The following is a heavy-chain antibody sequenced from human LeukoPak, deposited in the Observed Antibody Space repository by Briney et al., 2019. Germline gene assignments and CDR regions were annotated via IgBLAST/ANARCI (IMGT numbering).Heavy chain of an antibody. CDR3: AKSGHYDFWSGYSFDY. Sequence: PGGSLRLPCAASGFTFSSYAMSWVRQAPGKGLEWVSAISGSGGSTYYADSVKGRFTISRDNSKNTLYLQMNSLRAEDTAVYYCAKSGHYDFWSGYSFDYWGQGTLVTVSS. CDR1: GFTFSSYA. CDR2: ISGSGGST. V-gene: IGHV3-23*01. J-gene: IGHJ4*02. D-gene: IGHD3-3*01.